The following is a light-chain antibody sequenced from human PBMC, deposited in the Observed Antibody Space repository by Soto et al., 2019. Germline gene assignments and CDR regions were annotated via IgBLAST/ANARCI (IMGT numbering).Light chain of an antibody. CDR3: QSYDSDTGV. V-gene: IGLV6-57*04. CDR2: EHN. CDR1: SGSIASNY. Sequence: NFMLTQPHSVSESPGKTVTISCTRSSGSIASNYVQWYQQRPGSAPTTVIYEHNQRPSGVPDRFSGSTDGSSNSASLTISGLQTEDEADYYCQSYDSDTGVFGGGTKLTVL. J-gene: IGLJ2*01.